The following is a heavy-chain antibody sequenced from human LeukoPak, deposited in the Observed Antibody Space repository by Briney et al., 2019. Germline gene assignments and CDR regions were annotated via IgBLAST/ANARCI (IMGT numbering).Heavy chain of an antibody. CDR3: ARHADFWSGYYYFDY. J-gene: IGHJ4*02. V-gene: IGHV4-39*01. D-gene: IGHD3-3*01. Sequence: PSETLSLTCTVSGGSISSSSYSWGWIPQPPGTGLEWIGSIYYSGSTYYNPSLKSRVTISVDTSKNQFSLKLSSVTAADTAVYCGARHADFWSGYYYFDYWGQGTLVTVSS. CDR2: IYYSGST. CDR1: GGSISSSSYS.